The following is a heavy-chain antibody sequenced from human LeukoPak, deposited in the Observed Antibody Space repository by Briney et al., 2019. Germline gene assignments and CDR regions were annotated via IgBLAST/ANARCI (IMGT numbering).Heavy chain of an antibody. CDR3: ARETGSSGYYYYYYGMDV. D-gene: IGHD3-22*01. CDR1: GYTFTGYY. J-gene: IGHJ6*02. V-gene: IGHV1-2*04. Sequence: ASVKVSCKASGYTFTGYYMHWVRQAPGQGLEWMGWINPNSGGTNYAQKFQGWVTMTRDTSISTAYMELSRLRSDDTAVYYCARETGSSGYYYYYYGMDVWGQGTTVTVSS. CDR2: INPNSGGT.